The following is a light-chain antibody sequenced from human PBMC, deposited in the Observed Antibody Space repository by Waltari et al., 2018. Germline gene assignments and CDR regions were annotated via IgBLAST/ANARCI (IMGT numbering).Light chain of an antibody. CDR3: QQYGSSSYT. CDR1: QSVSSSY. CDR2: GAS. J-gene: IGKJ2*01. Sequence: EIVVTQSPGTLSCTAGERATLSCRASQSVSSSYLAWYQQKPGQAPRLLIYGASSRATGIPDRFSGSGSGTDFTLTISRLEPEDFAVYYCQQYGSSSYTFGQGTKLEIK. V-gene: IGKV3-20*01.